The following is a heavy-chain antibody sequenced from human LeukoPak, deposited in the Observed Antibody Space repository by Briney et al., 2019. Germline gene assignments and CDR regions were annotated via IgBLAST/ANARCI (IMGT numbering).Heavy chain of an antibody. CDR1: GFTFSSYA. D-gene: IGHD3-22*01. Sequence: GGSLRLSCAASGFTFSSYAMHWVRQAPGKGLEWVAVISYDGSNKYYADSVKGRFTISRDDSRSIAYLQMNSLKTEDTAVYYCTRRYNYDSSGYYYVRDAFDIWGQGTMVTVSS. CDR3: TRRYNYDSSGYYYVRDAFDI. V-gene: IGHV3-30*04. J-gene: IGHJ3*02. CDR2: ISYDGSNK.